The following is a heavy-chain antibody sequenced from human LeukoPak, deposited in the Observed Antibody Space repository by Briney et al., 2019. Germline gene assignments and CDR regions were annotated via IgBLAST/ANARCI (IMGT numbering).Heavy chain of an antibody. V-gene: IGHV1-46*01. CDR1: GYTFPSYY. CDR2: INPSGGST. D-gene: IGHD4-11*01. CDR3: ARGPLTTLSY. J-gene: IGHJ4*02. Sequence: GASVKVSCKASGYTFPSYYMHGVRQAPGQGLAWMGIINPSGGSTSYAQKFQGRVTMTRDTSTSTVYMELSSLRPEDTAVYYCARGPLTTLSYWGQGTLVTVSS.